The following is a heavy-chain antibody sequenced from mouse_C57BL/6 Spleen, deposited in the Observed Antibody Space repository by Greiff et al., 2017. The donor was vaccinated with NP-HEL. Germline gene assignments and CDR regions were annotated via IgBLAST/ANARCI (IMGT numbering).Heavy chain of an antibody. CDR3: TRGHYYGSRFDV. CDR2: IDPETGGT. Sequence: QVQLQQSGAELVRPGASVTLSCKASGYTFTDYEMHWVKQTPVHGLEWIGAIDPETGGTAYNQKFKGKAILTADKSSSTAYMELRSLTSEDSAVYYCTRGHYYGSRFDVWGTGTTVTVSS. V-gene: IGHV1-15*01. CDR1: GYTFTDYE. D-gene: IGHD1-1*01. J-gene: IGHJ1*03.